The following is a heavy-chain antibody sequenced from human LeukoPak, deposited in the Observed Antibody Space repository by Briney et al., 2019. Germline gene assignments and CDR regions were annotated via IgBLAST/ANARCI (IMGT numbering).Heavy chain of an antibody. D-gene: IGHD2-21*02. CDR1: GFTFDDYA. CDR2: ISGDGGST. CDR3: AKDKAYCGGDCYSAYYYYYGMDV. V-gene: IGHV3-43*02. J-gene: IGHJ6*02. Sequence: PGGSLRLSCAASGFTFDDYAMRWVRHAPGKGLEWVSLISGDGGSTYYADSVKGRFTISRDNSKNSLYLQMNSLRTEDTALYYCAKDKAYCGGDCYSAYYYYYGMDVWGQGTTVTVSS.